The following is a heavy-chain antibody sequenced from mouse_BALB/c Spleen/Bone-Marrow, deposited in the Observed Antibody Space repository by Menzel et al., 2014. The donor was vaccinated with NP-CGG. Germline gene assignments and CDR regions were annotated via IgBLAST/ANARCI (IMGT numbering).Heavy chain of an antibody. CDR2: IRNKANGYTI. J-gene: IGHJ3*01. Sequence: EVKLVESGGGLVQPGGSLRLSCTTSGFTFTDYYMSWVRQPPGKALEWLAFIRNKANGYTIEYSASVEGRFTISRDNSQNILYLQMNTLRAEDSATYYCARDYYLAYWGQGTLVTVSA. CDR1: GFTFTDYY. CDR3: ARDYYLAY. D-gene: IGHD2-1*01. V-gene: IGHV7-3*02.